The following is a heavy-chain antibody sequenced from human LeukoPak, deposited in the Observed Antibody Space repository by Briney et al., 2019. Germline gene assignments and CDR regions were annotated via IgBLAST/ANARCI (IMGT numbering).Heavy chain of an antibody. CDR1: RFTVTSNY. V-gene: IGHV3-53*01. CDR2: IYSGVST. Sequence: GGSLRLSCAASRFTVTSNYMSWVRPAPGRGLECGSVIYSGVSTYYPDSVNGRFNIYRNNTNNTLYLKMNSLRAEDTAVYYCARGYYGSGSYYPASYYYDDRDVGDKGHTVIVSS. D-gene: IGHD3-10*01. CDR3: ARGYYGSGSYYPASYYYDDRDV. J-gene: IGHJ6*03.